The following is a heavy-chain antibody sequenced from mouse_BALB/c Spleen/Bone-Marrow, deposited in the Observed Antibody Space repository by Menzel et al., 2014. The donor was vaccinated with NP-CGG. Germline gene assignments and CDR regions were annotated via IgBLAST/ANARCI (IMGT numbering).Heavy chain of an antibody. J-gene: IGHJ1*01. CDR1: DYSFTSYW. V-gene: IGHV1-61*01. CDR3: ARGGYDGWYFDV. CDR2: INPSDSET. D-gene: IGHD2-2*01. Sequence: QVQLQQPGAELARPGASVKLSCRASDYSFTSYWVNWVKQSPGQGLEWIGMINPSDSETRLNQKFKDKATLTVDKSSSTAYMQLSSPTSEYSAVYYCARGGYDGWYFDVWGAGTTVTVSS.